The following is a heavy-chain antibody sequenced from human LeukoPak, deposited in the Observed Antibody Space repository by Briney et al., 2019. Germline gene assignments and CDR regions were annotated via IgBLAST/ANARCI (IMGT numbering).Heavy chain of an antibody. CDR3: ARALHYCSSTSCYVGVGFDY. CDR2: IYYSGSS. J-gene: IGHJ4*02. Sequence: SETLSLTCIVSGGSISSISYQWGWVRQPPGKGLEWIGSIYYSGSSYYNPSLKSRVTISVDTSKNQFSLKLSSVTAAGTAVYYCARALHYCSSTSCYVGVGFDYWGQGTLVTVSS. CDR1: GGSISSISYQ. V-gene: IGHV4-39*01. D-gene: IGHD2-2*01.